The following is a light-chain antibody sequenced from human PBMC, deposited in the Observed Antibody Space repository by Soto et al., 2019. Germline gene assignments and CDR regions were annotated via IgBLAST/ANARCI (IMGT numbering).Light chain of an antibody. CDR3: QQYNSYWT. J-gene: IGKJ1*01. CDR2: KAS. CDR1: QRISSW. V-gene: IGKV1-5*03. Sequence: DIQMTQSPSTLSASVGDRVTITCRASQRISSWLAWYQQKPGKAPKLLIYKASSLESGVPSRFSGSGSGTEFTLTISSLQPEDFATYYCQQYNSYWTFGQGTQVEIK.